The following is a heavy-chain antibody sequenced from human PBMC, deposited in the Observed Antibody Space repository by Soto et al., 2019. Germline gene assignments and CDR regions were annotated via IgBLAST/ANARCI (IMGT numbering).Heavy chain of an antibody. CDR2: VRNNGNTYTT. J-gene: IGHJ5*02. CDR3: TRGPPDR. Sequence: EVLLVESGGGLVQPGGSLRLSCAASGFTFSDHHMGWVRQAPGKGLEWLGRVRNNGNTYTTEYAASVKGRFTISRDDSQNSLYLQMNSLKIEDTAVYFCTRGPPDRWGQGTLVTVSS. CDR1: GFTFSDHH. V-gene: IGHV3-72*01.